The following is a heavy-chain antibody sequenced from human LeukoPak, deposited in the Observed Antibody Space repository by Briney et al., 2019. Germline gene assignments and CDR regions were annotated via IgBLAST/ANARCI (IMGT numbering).Heavy chain of an antibody. V-gene: IGHV3-48*04. J-gene: IGHJ3*02. CDR3: ARDSLLLWFGETHDAFDI. D-gene: IGHD3-10*01. CDR2: ISSSSSTI. Sequence: GGSLRLSCAASGFTFSSYSMNWVRQAPGKGLEWVSYISSSSSTIYYADSVKGRFTISRDNAKNSLYLQMNSLRAEDTAVYYCARDSLLLWFGETHDAFDIWGQGTMVTVSS. CDR1: GFTFSSYS.